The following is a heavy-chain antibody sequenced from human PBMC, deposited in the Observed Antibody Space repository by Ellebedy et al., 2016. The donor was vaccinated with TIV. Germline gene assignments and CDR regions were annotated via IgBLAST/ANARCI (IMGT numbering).Heavy chain of an antibody. CDR1: GFTFSSYD. D-gene: IGHD3-10*01. CDR3: ARAPPRALTSGSYYRYYYYGMDV. CDR2: IGTAGDT. J-gene: IGHJ6*02. Sequence: GGSLRLSXAASGFTFSSYDMHWVRQATGKGLEWVSAIGTAGDTYYPGSVKGRFTISRENAKNSLYLQMNSLRAGDTAVYYCARAPPRALTSGSYYRYYYYGMDVWGQGTTVTVSS. V-gene: IGHV3-13*04.